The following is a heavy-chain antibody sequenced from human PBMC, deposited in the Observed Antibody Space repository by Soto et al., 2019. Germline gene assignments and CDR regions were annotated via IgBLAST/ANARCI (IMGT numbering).Heavy chain of an antibody. CDR1: GDSINNYY. CDR2: IHDSGSS. J-gene: IGHJ5*02. Sequence: ETLSLTCTVSGDSINNYYWSWIRQPAGKGLEWLGRIHDSGSSAYNPSLKSRVTMSTDTSKNQFSLNLNSVTAADTALYYCARGGASSKWLDPWGQGILVTVSS. CDR3: ARGGASSKWLDP. V-gene: IGHV4-4*07. D-gene: IGHD6-13*01.